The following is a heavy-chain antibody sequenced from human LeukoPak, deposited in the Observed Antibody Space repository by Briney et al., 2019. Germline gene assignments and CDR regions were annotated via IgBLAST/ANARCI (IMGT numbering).Heavy chain of an antibody. D-gene: IGHD3-16*01. CDR3: ASRRGRLSPVDY. J-gene: IGHJ4*02. CDR2: TYHSGST. CDR1: GYSISSGYY. V-gene: IGHV4-38-2*01. Sequence: SETPSLTCAVSGYSISSGYYWGWIRQPPGKGLEWIGTTYHSGSTYYNLSLKSRVTISVDTSKNQFSLKLSSVTAADTAVYYCASRRGRLSPVDYWGQGTLVTVSS.